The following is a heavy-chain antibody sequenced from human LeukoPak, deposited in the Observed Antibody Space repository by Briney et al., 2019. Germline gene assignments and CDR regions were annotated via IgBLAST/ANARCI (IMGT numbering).Heavy chain of an antibody. Sequence: SETLSLACTVSGGSISSGGYYWSWIRQHPGKGLEWIGYTYYSGSTYYNPSLKSRVTISVDTSKNQFSLKLSSVTAADTAVYYCARNELISSNYYYYGMDVWGQGATVTVSS. V-gene: IGHV4-31*03. CDR3: ARNELISSNYYYYGMDV. J-gene: IGHJ6*02. CDR1: GGSISSGGYY. CDR2: TYYSGST.